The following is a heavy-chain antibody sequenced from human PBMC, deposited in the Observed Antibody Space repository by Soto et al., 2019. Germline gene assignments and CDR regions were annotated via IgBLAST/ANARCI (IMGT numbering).Heavy chain of an antibody. J-gene: IGHJ2*01. Sequence: SETLSLTCTVSGVSISSYYWSWIRQPPGKGLEWIGYIYYSGSTNYNPSLKSRVTISVDTSKNQFSLKLSSVTAADTAVYYCARGTNSYGFFFDLWGRGTLVTVSS. D-gene: IGHD5-18*01. CDR2: IYYSGST. CDR1: GVSISSYY. V-gene: IGHV4-59*01. CDR3: ARGTNSYGFFFDL.